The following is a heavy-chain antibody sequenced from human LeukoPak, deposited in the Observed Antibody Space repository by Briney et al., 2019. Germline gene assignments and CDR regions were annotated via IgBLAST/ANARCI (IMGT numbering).Heavy chain of an antibody. CDR2: INHSGST. D-gene: IGHD4-17*01. CDR3: ARGTVNWFDP. J-gene: IGHJ5*02. V-gene: IGHV4-34*01. Sequence: SETLSLTCAVYGGSFSGYYWSWIRQPPGKGLEWIGEINHSGSTNYNPSLKSRVTISVDTSKNQLPLKLSSVTAADTAVYYCARGTVNWFDPWGQGTLVTVSS. CDR1: GGSFSGYY.